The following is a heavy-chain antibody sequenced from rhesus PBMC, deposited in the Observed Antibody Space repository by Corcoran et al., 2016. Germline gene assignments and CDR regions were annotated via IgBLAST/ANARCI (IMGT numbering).Heavy chain of an antibody. D-gene: IGHD6-13*01. CDR3: AGGEDSSWIYGLDS. CDR2: IGGSSGST. Sequence: QVQLQESGPGLVKPSETLSLTCAGSCYSISSGYGWCWIRTPPGKGLEWIGYIGGSSGSTNHNPSLKGRVTNSKDPPKNQFSLKLSSVTAADTAVYYCAGGEDSSWIYGLDSWGQGVVVTVSS. J-gene: IGHJ6*01. CDR1: CYSISSGYG. V-gene: IGHV4-127*01.